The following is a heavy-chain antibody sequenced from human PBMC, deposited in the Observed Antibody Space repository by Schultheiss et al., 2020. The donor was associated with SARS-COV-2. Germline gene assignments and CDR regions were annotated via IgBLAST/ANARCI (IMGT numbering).Heavy chain of an antibody. D-gene: IGHD2-2*01. CDR1: GGSFSSYA. CDR3: ARVCSSTSCHDY. J-gene: IGHJ4*02. CDR2: IIPNSGGT. Sequence: ASVKVSCKASGGSFSSYAISWMRQAPGQGLEWMGGIIPNSGGTNYAQKFQGRVTMTRDTSISTAYMELSRLRSDDTAVYYCARVCSSTSCHDYWGQGTLVTVSS. V-gene: IGHV1-2*02.